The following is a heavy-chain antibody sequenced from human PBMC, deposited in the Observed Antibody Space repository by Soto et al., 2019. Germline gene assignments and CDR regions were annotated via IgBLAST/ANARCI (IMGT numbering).Heavy chain of an antibody. CDR3: AREEVPLNTWFDP. CDR2: IHYSGYT. J-gene: IGHJ5*02. Sequence: RSLTCTVSGGSMSSYYWSWIRQPPGKGLEWIAYIHYSGYTNYNPSLKSRVTIAVDTSKNQFSLKLTSVTAADTAVYYCAREEVPLNTWFDPWGQGTLVTV. CDR1: GGSMSSYY. V-gene: IGHV4-59*01.